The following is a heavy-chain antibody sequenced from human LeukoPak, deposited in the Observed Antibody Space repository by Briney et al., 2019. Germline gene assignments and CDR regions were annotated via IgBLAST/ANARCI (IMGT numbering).Heavy chain of an antibody. Sequence: PSGTLSLTCAVYGGSFSGYYWSWIRQPPGKGLERIGEINHSGSTNYNPSLKSRVTISVDTSKNQFSLKLSSVTAADTAVYYCARMPLSDYYGMDVWGQGTTVTVSS. CDR2: INHSGST. CDR3: ARMPLSDYYGMDV. V-gene: IGHV4-34*01. D-gene: IGHD2-2*01. J-gene: IGHJ6*02. CDR1: GGSFSGYY.